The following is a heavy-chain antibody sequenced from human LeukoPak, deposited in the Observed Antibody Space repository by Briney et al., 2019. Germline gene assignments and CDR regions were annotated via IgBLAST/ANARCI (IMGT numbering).Heavy chain of an antibody. V-gene: IGHV4-61*02. CDR2: IYTSGST. CDR3: ARGRDGYYLPFDY. J-gene: IGHJ4*02. Sequence: SQTLSLTCTVSGGSISSGSYYWSWIRPPAGKGLEWIGRIYTSGSTNYTPSLKSRVTISVDTSKNQFSLQLSSVTAADTAVYYCARGRDGYYLPFDYWGQGTLVTVSS. CDR1: GGSISSGSYY. D-gene: IGHD5-24*01.